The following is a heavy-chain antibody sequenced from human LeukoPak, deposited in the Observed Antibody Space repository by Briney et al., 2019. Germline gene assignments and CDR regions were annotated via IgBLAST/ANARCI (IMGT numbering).Heavy chain of an antibody. V-gene: IGHV3-23*01. D-gene: IGHD3-10*01. CDR2: ITGSGAYT. CDR1: GFTFSRYG. CDR3: AKGIYGSGSYYSDYYYNMDV. J-gene: IGHJ6*03. Sequence: GGSLRLSCAASGFTFSRYGMHWVRQAPGKVQEWVSAITGSGAYTNYADSVKGRFTISRDNSKNTVYLQMNSLRAEGTAVYYCAKGIYGSGSYYSDYYYNMDVWGKGITVTISS.